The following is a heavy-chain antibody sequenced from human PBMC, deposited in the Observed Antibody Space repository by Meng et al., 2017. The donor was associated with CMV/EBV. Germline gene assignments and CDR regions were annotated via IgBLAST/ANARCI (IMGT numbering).Heavy chain of an antibody. D-gene: IGHD3-10*01. J-gene: IGHJ4*02. V-gene: IGHV4-38-2*02. CDR1: GYSISSGYY. CDR3: ARGRSFYGSGSYSY. CDR2: IYHSGST. Sequence: GSLRLSCTVSGYSISSGYYWGWIRQPPGKGLEWIGSIYHSGSTYYNPSLKSRVTISVDTSKNQFSLKLSSVTAADTAVYYCARGRSFYGSGSYSYWGQGTLVTVSS.